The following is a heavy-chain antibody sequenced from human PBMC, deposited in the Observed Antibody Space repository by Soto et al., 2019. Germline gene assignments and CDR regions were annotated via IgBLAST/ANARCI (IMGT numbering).Heavy chain of an antibody. V-gene: IGHV1-46*01. CDR2: INPSGGST. J-gene: IGHJ4*02. CDR1: GYTFTSYY. D-gene: IGHD3-9*01. CDR3: AKAIILRYFDWSPNDY. Sequence: ASVKVSCKASGYTFTSYYMHWVRQAPGQGLEWMGIINPSGGSTSYAQKFQGRVTMTRDTSTSTVYMELNSLRAEDTAVYYCAKAIILRYFDWSPNDYWGQGTLVTVSS.